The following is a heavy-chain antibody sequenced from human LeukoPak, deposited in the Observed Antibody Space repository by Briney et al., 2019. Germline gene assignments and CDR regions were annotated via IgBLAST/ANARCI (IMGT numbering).Heavy chain of an antibody. J-gene: IGHJ4*02. CDR2: INHSGST. Sequence: SETLSLTCAVYGGSFSGYYWSWIRQPPGKGLEWIGEINHSGSTNYNPSLKSRVTISVDTSKNQFSLKLSSVTAADTAVYYCARGFARVFDYWGQGTLVTVSS. CDR3: ARGFARVFDY. CDR1: GGSFSGYY. V-gene: IGHV4-34*01. D-gene: IGHD2-21*01.